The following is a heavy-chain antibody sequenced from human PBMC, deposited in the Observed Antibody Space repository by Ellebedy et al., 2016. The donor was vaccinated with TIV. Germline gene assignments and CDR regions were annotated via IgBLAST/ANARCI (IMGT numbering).Heavy chain of an antibody. J-gene: IGHJ4*02. Sequence: GESLKISCAASGFTFSNAWMSWLRQAPGKGLEWVSAISGSGGSTFYADSVKGRFTISRDNSKNTLYLQMNSLRAEDTAVFYCAKKYGSSSPAFDYWGQGTLVTVSS. V-gene: IGHV3-23*01. D-gene: IGHD6-6*01. CDR1: GFTFSNAW. CDR2: ISGSGGST. CDR3: AKKYGSSSPAFDY.